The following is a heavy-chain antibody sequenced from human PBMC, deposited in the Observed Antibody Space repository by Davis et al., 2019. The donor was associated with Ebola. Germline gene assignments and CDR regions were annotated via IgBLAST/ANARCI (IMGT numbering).Heavy chain of an antibody. J-gene: IGHJ5*02. CDR3: TRRLPANWFDP. Sequence: LRLSCTVSGVSLNSGDYYWSWIRQLPGKGLEWIGFIYTSGSAYYNPSLKSRVTISADTSKNQFSLKLNSVTAADTAIYYCTRRLPANWFDPWGRGTLVSVSS. CDR1: GVSLNSGDYY. V-gene: IGHV4-30-4*08. D-gene: IGHD2-15*01. CDR2: IYTSGSA.